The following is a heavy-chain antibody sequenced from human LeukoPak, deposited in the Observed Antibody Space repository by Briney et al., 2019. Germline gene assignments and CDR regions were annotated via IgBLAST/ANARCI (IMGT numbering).Heavy chain of an antibody. CDR2: ISGSGGST. D-gene: IGHD5-12*01. J-gene: IGHJ4*02. Sequence: GGSLRLSCAASGFTFSSYATSWVRQAPGKGLEWVSAISGSGGSTYYADSVKGRFTISRDNSKNTLYLQMNSLRAEDTAVYYCAKGPGDSGYSWGIDYWGQGTLVTVSS. CDR3: AKGPGDSGYSWGIDY. V-gene: IGHV3-23*01. CDR1: GFTFSSYA.